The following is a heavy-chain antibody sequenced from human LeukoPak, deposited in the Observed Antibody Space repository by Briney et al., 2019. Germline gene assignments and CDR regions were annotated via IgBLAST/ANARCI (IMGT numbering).Heavy chain of an antibody. CDR2: IDWDDDK. Sequence: ESGPTLVNPTQTLTLTCTFSGFSLSTSGVCVSWIRQPPRKALEWLARIDWDDDKYYSTSLKTSLTISKDTSKNQVVLTMTNVDPVDTATYYCARAFPTVTTFDYWGQGTLVTVSS. J-gene: IGHJ4*02. CDR1: GFSLSTSGVC. V-gene: IGHV2-70*11. CDR3: ARAFPTVTTFDY. D-gene: IGHD4-17*01.